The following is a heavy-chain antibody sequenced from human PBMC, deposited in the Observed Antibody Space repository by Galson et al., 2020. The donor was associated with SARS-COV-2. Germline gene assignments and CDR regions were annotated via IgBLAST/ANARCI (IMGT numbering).Heavy chain of an antibody. Sequence: GESLKISCAASGFTFSNYVMHWVRQAPGKGPEWVAVISSDGSNSSYAASLKGRFTISRDNSKSTLYLQMNSLRAEDTAVYYCARGGEWELPYYFDYWGQGTLVTVSS. V-gene: IGHV3-30*04. CDR3: ARGGEWELPYYFDY. CDR2: ISSDGSNS. J-gene: IGHJ4*02. D-gene: IGHD1-26*01. CDR1: GFTFSNYV.